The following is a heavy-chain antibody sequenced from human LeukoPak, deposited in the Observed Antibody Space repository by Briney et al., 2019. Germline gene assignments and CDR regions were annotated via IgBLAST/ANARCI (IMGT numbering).Heavy chain of an antibody. CDR3: ASQSHHCSSTSCYMDA. J-gene: IGHJ6*03. Sequence: SVKVSCKASGGTFSSYAISWVRQAPGQGLEWMGGIIPIFGTANYAQKFQGRVTITADESTSTAYMELSSLRSEDTAVYYCASQSHHCSSTSCYMDAWGKGTTVTVSS. V-gene: IGHV1-69*13. CDR2: IIPIFGTA. CDR1: GGTFSSYA. D-gene: IGHD2-2*01.